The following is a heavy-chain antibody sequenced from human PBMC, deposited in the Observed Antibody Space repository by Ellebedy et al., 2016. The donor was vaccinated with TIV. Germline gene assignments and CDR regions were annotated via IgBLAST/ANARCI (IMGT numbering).Heavy chain of an antibody. CDR3: ARAFPGIAVTGT. D-gene: IGHD6-19*01. CDR2: IKHDGSEK. V-gene: IGHV3-7*01. CDR1: GFTFSSYW. J-gene: IGHJ5*02. Sequence: GESLKISCAASGFTFSSYWMSWVRQAPGKGLEWVANIKHDGSEKYYVDSVKGRFTISRDNAKNSLYLQMNSLRAGDTAVYYCARAFPGIAVTGTWGQGTLVTVSS.